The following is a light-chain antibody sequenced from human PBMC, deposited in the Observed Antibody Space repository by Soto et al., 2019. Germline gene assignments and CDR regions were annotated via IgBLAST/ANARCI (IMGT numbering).Light chain of an antibody. Sequence: QSLLAQPPSLSGSPGPSATNPRTGNSSDVGGNKYVSWYQQYPGKAPKLMICDVSNRPSGVSNRFSGSKSGNTASLTISGLQAEDEADYYCSAFTGTTYVFGTGTKVTVL. CDR1: SSDVGGNKY. J-gene: IGLJ1*01. CDR2: DVS. CDR3: SAFTGTTYV. V-gene: IGLV2-14*01.